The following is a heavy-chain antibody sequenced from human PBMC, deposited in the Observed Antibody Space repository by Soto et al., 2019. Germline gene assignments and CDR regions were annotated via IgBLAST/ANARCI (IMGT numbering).Heavy chain of an antibody. CDR3: ASLPATSDFDY. V-gene: IGHV4-30-4*01. D-gene: IGHD2-2*01. CDR2: IYYSGST. Sequence: PSETLSLTCTVSGGSISSGDYYWSWIRQPPGKGLEWIGYIYYSGSTYCNPSLKSRVTISVDTSKNQFSLKLSSVTAADTAVYYCASLPATSDFDYWGQGTLVTVSS. CDR1: GGSISSGDYY. J-gene: IGHJ4*02.